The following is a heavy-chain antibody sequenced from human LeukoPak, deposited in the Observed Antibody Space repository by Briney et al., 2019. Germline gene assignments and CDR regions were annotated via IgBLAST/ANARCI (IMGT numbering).Heavy chain of an antibody. J-gene: IGHJ4*02. CDR3: ASLRVAGTRYFDY. CDR2: IFYTGRL. D-gene: IGHD6-19*01. Sequence: SDTLSLTCTVSGRSIRSSSYYWGWIRQPPGKGLEWIESIFYTGRLYYNPSLKSRVTISVDTSETQFSLNLSSVTAADTAVYYCASLRVAGTRYFDYWGQGTLVTVSS. V-gene: IGHV4-39*07. CDR1: GRSIRSSSYY.